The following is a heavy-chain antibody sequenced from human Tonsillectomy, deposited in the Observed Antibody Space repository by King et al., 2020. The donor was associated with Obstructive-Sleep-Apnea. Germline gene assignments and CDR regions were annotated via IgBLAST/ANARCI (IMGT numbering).Heavy chain of an antibody. J-gene: IGHJ4*02. Sequence: VQLQESGPGLVKPSETLSLTCIVSGYPISSAYYWGWIRQPPGKGLEWIGSIYHSGSIYYNPSLKSRVTISVDTSNNQLSLKLTSVTAADTAVYYCARAPGRFRYDTSGYYSYFDYWGQGTLVTVSS. CDR3: ARAPGRFRYDTSGYYSYFDY. CDR2: IYHSGSI. D-gene: IGHD3-22*01. CDR1: GYPISSAYY. V-gene: IGHV4-38-2*02.